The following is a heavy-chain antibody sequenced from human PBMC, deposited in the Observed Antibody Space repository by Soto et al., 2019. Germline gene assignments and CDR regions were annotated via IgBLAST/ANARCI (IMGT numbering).Heavy chain of an antibody. Sequence: SETLSLTCSVSGFAISRGYYRSWVRQPPGKGLEWIGSIYPSVSSYHNPSLATRLRLSIDTSKNQFTLNLTSVTAADTALYFCARKKVGTTFFDNWGQGIQVTVSS. CDR3: ARKKVGTTFFDN. J-gene: IGHJ4*02. V-gene: IGHV4-38-2*02. D-gene: IGHD1-1*01. CDR1: GFAISRGYY. CDR2: IYPSVSS.